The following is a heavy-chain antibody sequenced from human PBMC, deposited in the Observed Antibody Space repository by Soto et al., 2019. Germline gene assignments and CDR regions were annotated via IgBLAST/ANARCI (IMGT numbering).Heavy chain of an antibody. CDR2: IIPIFGTA. D-gene: IGHD1-26*01. Sequence: QVQLVQSGAEVKKPGSSVKVSCKASGGTFSSYAISWVRQAPGQGPEWMGGIIPIFGTANYAQKFQGRVTIPAAESTSTADMELSSLRSEDTAVYYCASRATGTDFDYWGRGTLVTVSS. V-gene: IGHV1-69*12. CDR3: ASRATGTDFDY. CDR1: GGTFSSYA. J-gene: IGHJ4*02.